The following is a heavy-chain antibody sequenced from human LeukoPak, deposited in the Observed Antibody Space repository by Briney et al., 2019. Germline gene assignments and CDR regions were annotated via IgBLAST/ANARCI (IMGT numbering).Heavy chain of an antibody. CDR3: ARHSYYYYYMDV. J-gene: IGHJ6*03. V-gene: IGHV4-4*09. Sequence: SETLSLTCTVSGGSISSYYWSWIRQPPGKGLEGIGYIYTSGSTNYTPSLKSRVTISVDTSKNQFSLKLSSVTAADTAVYYCARHSYYYYYMDVWGKGTTVTVSS. CDR1: GGSISSYY. CDR2: IYTSGST.